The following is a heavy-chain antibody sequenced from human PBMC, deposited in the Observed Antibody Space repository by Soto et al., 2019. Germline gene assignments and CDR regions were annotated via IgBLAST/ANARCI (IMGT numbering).Heavy chain of an antibody. V-gene: IGHV4-4*02. CDR3: ARVVGGYYYGMDV. D-gene: IGHD2-2*01. CDR2: IYHSGST. Sequence: QVQLQESGPGLVKPSGTLSLTCAVSGGSISSSNWWSWVRQPPGKGLEWIGEIYHSGSTNYNPSLKSRVTISVDQSKNQCSLKLSSVTAADTAVYYCARVVGGYYYGMDVWGQGTTVTVSS. J-gene: IGHJ6*02. CDR1: GGSISSSNW.